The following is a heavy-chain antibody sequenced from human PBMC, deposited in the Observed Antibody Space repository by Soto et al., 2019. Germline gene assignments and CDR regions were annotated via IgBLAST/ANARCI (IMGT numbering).Heavy chain of an antibody. Sequence: KPSETLSLTCTVSSAPVSSSTYTWGWIRQPPGKGLEWIGSIYYSGSTYYNPSLNSRVTVSVDTSKNQFSLKVTSVTAADTAVYFCARRGSSWYHSFDYWGQGALVTVSS. CDR2: IYYSGST. V-gene: IGHV4-39*01. CDR3: ARRGSSWYHSFDY. J-gene: IGHJ4*02. D-gene: IGHD6-13*01. CDR1: SAPVSSSTYT.